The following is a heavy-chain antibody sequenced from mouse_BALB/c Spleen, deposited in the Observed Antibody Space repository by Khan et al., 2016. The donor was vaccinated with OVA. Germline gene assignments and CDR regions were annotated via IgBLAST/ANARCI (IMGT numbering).Heavy chain of an antibody. CDR3: ARENYYGSSRYAMDY. CDR1: GYTFTSYW. D-gene: IGHD1-1*01. CDR2: IAPGSGST. Sequence: DLVKPGASVKLSCKASGYTFTSYWINWIKQRPGQGLEWIGRIAPGSGSTYYNEMFTGKATLTVDTYSSTAYIQLSSLSSEDSAVYFCARENYYGSSRYAMDYWGQGTSVTVSS. J-gene: IGHJ4*01. V-gene: IGHV1S41*01.